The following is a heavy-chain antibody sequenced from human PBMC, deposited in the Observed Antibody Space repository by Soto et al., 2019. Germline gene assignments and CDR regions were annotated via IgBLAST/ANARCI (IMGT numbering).Heavy chain of an antibody. CDR1: GFTFSGYG. V-gene: IGHV3-30*18. D-gene: IGHD2-2*01. CDR3: AKAPIVVVPAAVGYFDY. J-gene: IGHJ4*02. CDR2: ISYDGSNK. Sequence: PGGSLRLSCAASGFTFSGYGMHWVRQAPGKGLEWVAVISYDGSNKYYADSVKGRFTISRDNSKNTLYLQMNSLRAEDTAVYYCAKAPIVVVPAAVGYFDYWGQGTLVTVSS.